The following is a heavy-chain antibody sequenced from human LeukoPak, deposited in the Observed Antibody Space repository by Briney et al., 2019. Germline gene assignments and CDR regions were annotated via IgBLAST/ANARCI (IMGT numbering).Heavy chain of an antibody. CDR3: ARALCCSSTSAFDP. CDR1: GYSISSGYY. J-gene: IGHJ5*02. D-gene: IGHD2-2*01. CDR2: IYHSGST. Sequence: PSETLSLTCAVSGYSISSGYYWGWIRQPPGKGLEWIGSIYHSGSTYYNPSLKSRVTISVDTSKNQFSLKLSSVTAADTAVYYCARALCCSSTSAFDPWGQGTLVTVSS. V-gene: IGHV4-38-2*01.